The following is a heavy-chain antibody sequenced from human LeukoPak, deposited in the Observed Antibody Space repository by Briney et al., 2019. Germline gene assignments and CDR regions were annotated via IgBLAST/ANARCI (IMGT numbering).Heavy chain of an antibody. V-gene: IGHV3-23*01. CDR3: AKMEGATTGIHYLDY. J-gene: IGHJ4*02. CDR1: GFTFSDYA. Sequence: GGSLRLSCVASGFTFSDYAMSWVRQAPGKGLEWVSGVYGGSVGAYYADSVRGRFTISRDNSKNTLYLQMNSLRVEDSAVYYCAKMEGATTGIHYLDYWGQGTLDTVSS. D-gene: IGHD1-1*01. CDR2: VYGGSVGA.